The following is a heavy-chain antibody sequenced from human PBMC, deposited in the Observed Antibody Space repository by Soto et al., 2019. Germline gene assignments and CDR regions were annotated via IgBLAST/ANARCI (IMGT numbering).Heavy chain of an antibody. CDR3: AKVQEPFGGVIAHFDY. J-gene: IGHJ4*02. V-gene: IGHV3-23*01. D-gene: IGHD3-16*02. CDR2: ISGSAGST. CDR1: GFTFSSYA. Sequence: GGSLRLSCAASGFTFSSYAMSWVRQAPGKGLERVSAISGSAGSTFYADSVKGRFTISRDNSKNTLYLQMSSLRAEDTAVYYCAKVQEPFGGVIAHFDYWGQGTLVTVYS.